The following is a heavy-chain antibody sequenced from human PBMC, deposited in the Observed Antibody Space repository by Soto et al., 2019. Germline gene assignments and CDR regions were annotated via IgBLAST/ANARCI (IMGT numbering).Heavy chain of an antibody. CDR2: IKSNTDAETT. CDR1: GFTFSNTW. CDR3: TAVRDRTAWMDC. Sequence: EVQLVESGGGLVEPGGSLRLSCAASGFTFSNTWMSWVRQAPGKGLEWVGRIKSNTDAETTDYVAPVKGRVTRSRDESNITLYRQMGRLKTEDSGVYYCTAVRDRTAWMDCWGQGTLVTVSS. D-gene: IGHD1-1*01. J-gene: IGHJ4*02. V-gene: IGHV3-15*01.